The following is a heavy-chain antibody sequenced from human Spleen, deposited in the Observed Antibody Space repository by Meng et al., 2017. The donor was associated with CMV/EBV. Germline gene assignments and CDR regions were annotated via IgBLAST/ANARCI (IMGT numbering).Heavy chain of an antibody. V-gene: IGHV3-30*02. D-gene: IGHD4-17*01. CDR3: AKDDYGDYFLDAFDI. J-gene: IGHJ3*02. CDR2: IRYDGSNK. Sequence: GGSLRLSCAASGFTFSSYGMHWVRQAPGKGLEWVAFIRYDGSNKYYADSVKGRFTISRDNSKNTLYLQMNSLRAEDTAVYYCAKDDYGDYFLDAFDIWGQGTMVTVSS. CDR1: GFTFSSYG.